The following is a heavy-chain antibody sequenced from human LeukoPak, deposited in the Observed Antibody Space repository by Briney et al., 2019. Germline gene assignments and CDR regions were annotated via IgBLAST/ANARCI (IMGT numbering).Heavy chain of an antibody. CDR3: ARDNGDDAFDI. D-gene: IGHD2-8*01. CDR2: IYYSGST. V-gene: IGHV4-61*01. J-gene: IGHJ3*02. Sequence: SETLSLTCTVSGGSISSGSYYWSWIRQPPGKGLEWIGYIYYSGSTNYNPSLKSRVTISVDTSKNQFSLKLSSVTAADTAVYYCARDNGDDAFDIWGQGTMVTVSS. CDR1: GGSISSGSYY.